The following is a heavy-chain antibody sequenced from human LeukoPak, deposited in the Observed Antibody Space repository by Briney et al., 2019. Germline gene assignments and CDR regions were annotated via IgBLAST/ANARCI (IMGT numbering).Heavy chain of an antibody. CDR3: ARGDILTGYSY. Sequence: SEPLSLTCAVYGGSFRGYYWSWIRQPPGKGLEWIGEINHRGSTKYNPSLKSRVTISVDTSKNQFSLNLRSATAADTAVYYCARGDILTGYSYWGQGTLVTVSS. J-gene: IGHJ4*02. CDR2: INHRGST. V-gene: IGHV4-34*01. D-gene: IGHD3-9*01. CDR1: GGSFRGYY.